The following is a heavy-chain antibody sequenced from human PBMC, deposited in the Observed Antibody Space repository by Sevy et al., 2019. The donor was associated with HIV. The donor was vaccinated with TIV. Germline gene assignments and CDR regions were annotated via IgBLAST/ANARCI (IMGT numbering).Heavy chain of an antibody. J-gene: IGHJ6*02. Sequence: GESLKISCKASGYRFADYWIGWVRQMPGKGLEYMGIIYPGDSDTRYSPPFQGQVTISVDKSISTAYLQWSSLKASDSANYYCARGARGTLPAYYYYTLNVWGQGTTVTVSS. CDR2: IYPGDSDT. CDR1: GYRFADYW. D-gene: IGHD1-1*01. V-gene: IGHV5-51*01. CDR3: ARGARGTLPAYYYYTLNV.